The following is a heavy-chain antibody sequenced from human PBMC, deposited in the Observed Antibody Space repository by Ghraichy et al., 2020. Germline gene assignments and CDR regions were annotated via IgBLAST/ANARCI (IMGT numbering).Heavy chain of an antibody. CDR1: GYTFTSYG. CDR2: ISAYNGNT. Sequence: ASVKVSCKASGYTFTSYGISWVRQAPGQGLEWMGWISAYNGNTNYAQKLQGRVTMTTDTSTSTAYMELRSLRSDDTAVYYCARERVIYYDSSVPYYYYGMDVWGQGTTVTVSS. D-gene: IGHD3-22*01. CDR3: ARERVIYYDSSVPYYYYGMDV. V-gene: IGHV1-18*01. J-gene: IGHJ6*02.